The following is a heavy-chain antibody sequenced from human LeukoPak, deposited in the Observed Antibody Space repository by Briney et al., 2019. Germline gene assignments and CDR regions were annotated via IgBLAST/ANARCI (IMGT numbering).Heavy chain of an antibody. Sequence: SETLSLTCTVSGGSISSYYWSWIRQPAGKGLDWIGRIYTSGSTNYNPSLKSRVTISVDTSKNQFSLKLSSVTAADTAVYYRARDTGISGDAFDIWGQGTMVTVSS. CDR1: GGSISSYY. V-gene: IGHV4-4*07. CDR3: ARDTGISGDAFDI. CDR2: IYTSGST. D-gene: IGHD1-14*01. J-gene: IGHJ3*02.